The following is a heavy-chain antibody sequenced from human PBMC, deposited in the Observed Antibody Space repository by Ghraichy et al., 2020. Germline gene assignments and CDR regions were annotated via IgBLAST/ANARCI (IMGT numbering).Heavy chain of an antibody. D-gene: IGHD3-22*01. Sequence: GGSLRLSCAGSGFTFSSYSMNWVRQAPGKGLEWVSSISSSSNYIYYADSVKGRFTISRENAKNSLYLQMNSLRAEDTAVYYCARSLYDASGYYYAGGGYYYYYGMDVWGQGTTVTVSS. J-gene: IGHJ6*02. CDR3: ARSLYDASGYYYAGGGYYYYYGMDV. V-gene: IGHV3-21*01. CDR1: GFTFSSYS. CDR2: ISSSSNYI.